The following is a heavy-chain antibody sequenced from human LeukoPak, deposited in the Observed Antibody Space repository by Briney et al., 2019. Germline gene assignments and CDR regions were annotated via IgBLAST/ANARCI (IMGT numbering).Heavy chain of an antibody. V-gene: IGHV3-33*08. Sequence: GGSLRLSCSASGFSFSRYAMHWVRQAPGKGLEWVALIWYDGSNTDHADSVKGRFIISRDNSKNTLSLQMNSLRAEDTAVYYCARDWGWPRGAFDIWGQGTMVTVSS. CDR3: ARDWGWPRGAFDI. CDR1: GFSFSRYA. J-gene: IGHJ3*02. D-gene: IGHD3-16*01. CDR2: IWYDGSNT.